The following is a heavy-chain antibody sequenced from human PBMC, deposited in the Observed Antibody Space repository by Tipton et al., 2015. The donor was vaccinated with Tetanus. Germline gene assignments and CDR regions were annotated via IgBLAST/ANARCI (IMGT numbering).Heavy chain of an antibody. D-gene: IGHD3-10*01. CDR2: IYSSGST. Sequence: TLSLTCTVSGGSINNSSYFWAWIRQPPGKGLEWIGSIYSSGSTHYNPSLKSRATMSLDTSKNQFSLKLNSVTAADTAVYYCARGVWFGPGPRYYFDYWGQGTLVTVSS. CDR3: ARGVWFGPGPRYYFDY. V-gene: IGHV4-39*07. CDR1: GGSINNSSYF. J-gene: IGHJ4*02.